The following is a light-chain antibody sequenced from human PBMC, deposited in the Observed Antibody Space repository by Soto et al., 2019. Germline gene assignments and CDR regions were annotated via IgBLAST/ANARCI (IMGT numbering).Light chain of an antibody. J-gene: IGLJ3*02. CDR1: SSDVGGYNY. V-gene: IGLV2-11*01. CDR2: DVS. CDR3: CSYSGSYTLL. Sequence: QSALTQPRSVSGSPGQSVTISCTGTSSDVGGYNYVSWYQQHPGKAPKLMIYDVSKWPSGVPDRFSGSKSGNTASLTISGLQAEDEADYYCCSYSGSYTLLFGGGTKVTVL.